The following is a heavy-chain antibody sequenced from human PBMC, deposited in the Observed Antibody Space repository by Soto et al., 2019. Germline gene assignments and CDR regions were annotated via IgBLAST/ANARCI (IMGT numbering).Heavy chain of an antibody. Sequence: GGSLRLSCAASGFTFSSYAMHWVRQAPGKGLEWVAVISYDGSNKYYADSVKGRFTISRDNSKNTLYLQMNSLRAEDTAVYYCARDDPAAGQINYYYYSGMDVWGQGTTVTVSS. D-gene: IGHD6-13*01. CDR1: GFTFSSYA. V-gene: IGHV3-30-3*01. CDR2: ISYDGSNK. CDR3: ARDDPAAGQINYYYYSGMDV. J-gene: IGHJ6*02.